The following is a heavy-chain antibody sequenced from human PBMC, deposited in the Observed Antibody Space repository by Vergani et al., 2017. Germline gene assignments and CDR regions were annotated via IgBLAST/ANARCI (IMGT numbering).Heavy chain of an antibody. Sequence: QVQLQESGPGLVKPSETLSLTCTVSGGSISSYYWSWIRQPPGKGLEWIGYIYYSGSTNYNPSLKSRVTISVDTSKNQFSLKLSSVTAADTAVYYCARDRVLGYWGQGTLVTVSS. CDR1: GGSISSYY. CDR3: ARDRVLGY. D-gene: IGHD3-10*01. J-gene: IGHJ4*02. CDR2: IYYSGST. V-gene: IGHV4-59*01.